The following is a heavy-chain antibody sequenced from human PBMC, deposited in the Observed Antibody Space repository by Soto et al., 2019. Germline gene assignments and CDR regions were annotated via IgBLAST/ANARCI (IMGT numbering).Heavy chain of an antibody. J-gene: IGHJ5*02. CDR1: GYTFTSYD. Sequence: QVQLVQSGAEVKKPGASVKVSCKASGYTFTSYDINWVRQATGQGLEWMGWMNPNSGNTGYAPKFQGRVTMTTNTAISTAYMEPSSPRSDATAVYYCAREQQVRGFEPWGQGTLVTVSS. CDR2: MNPNSGNT. CDR3: AREQQVRGFEP. V-gene: IGHV1-8*01. D-gene: IGHD6-13*01.